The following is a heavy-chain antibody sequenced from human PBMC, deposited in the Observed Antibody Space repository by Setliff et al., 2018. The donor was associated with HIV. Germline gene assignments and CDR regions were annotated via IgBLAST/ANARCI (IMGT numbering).Heavy chain of an antibody. V-gene: IGHV3-15*01. CDR3: TTLSRGRSNAGWYYFDN. CDR1: GFTFSNAW. Sequence: PGGSLRLSCAASGFTFSNAWMSWVRQAPGKGLEWVGRIKSKTDGGTTDYAAPVKGRFTISRDDSKNTLYLQMNSLKTEDTAVYYCTTLSRGRSNAGWYYFDNWGHGTLVTVSS. CDR2: IKSKTDGGTT. J-gene: IGHJ4*01. D-gene: IGHD6-19*01.